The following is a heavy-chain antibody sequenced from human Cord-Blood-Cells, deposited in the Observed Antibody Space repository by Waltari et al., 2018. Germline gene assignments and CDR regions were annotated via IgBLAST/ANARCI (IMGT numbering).Heavy chain of an antibody. CDR2: IRSKAYGGTT. V-gene: IGHV3-49*04. CDR3: TRAIDILTGYFDY. J-gene: IGHJ4*02. CDR1: GFTFGYYA. D-gene: IGHD3-9*01. Sequence: EVQPVGSGGGLVKPGRSLRLSCTASGFTFGYYAMRWVHQAPGKGLEWVGVIRSKAYGGTTEYAASVKGRFTISRDDSKSIAYLQMNSLKTEDTAVYYCTRAIDILTGYFDYWGQGTLVTVSS.